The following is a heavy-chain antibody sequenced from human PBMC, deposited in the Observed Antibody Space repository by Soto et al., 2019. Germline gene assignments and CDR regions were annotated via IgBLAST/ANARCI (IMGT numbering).Heavy chain of an antibody. CDR1: GGSISSSSFY. J-gene: IGHJ4*02. Sequence: SETLSLTCTVSGGSISSSSFYWGWVRQPPGKGLEPIAAIYYSGSTYYNPSLKSRVTISVDTSKNQFSLNLRSVTAADTAVYYCARRHAPRYTTGNNHFDFWGQGSLVTVSS. CDR3: ARRHAPRYTTGNNHFDF. V-gene: IGHV4-39*01. CDR2: IYYSGST. D-gene: IGHD1-1*01.